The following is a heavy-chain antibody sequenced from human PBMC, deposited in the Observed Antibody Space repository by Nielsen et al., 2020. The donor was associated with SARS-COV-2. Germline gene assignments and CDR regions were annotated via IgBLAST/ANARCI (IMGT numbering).Heavy chain of an antibody. CDR3: ARDTLSGSYYGDYFDY. Sequence: SATLSLTCTVSGGSISSYYWSWIRQPAGKGLEWIGRIYTSGSTNYNPSLKSRVTMSVDTSKNQFSLKLSSVTAADTAVYYCARDTLSGSYYGDYFDYWGQGTLVTVSS. CDR2: IYTSGST. CDR1: GGSISSYY. D-gene: IGHD1-26*01. J-gene: IGHJ4*02. V-gene: IGHV4-4*07.